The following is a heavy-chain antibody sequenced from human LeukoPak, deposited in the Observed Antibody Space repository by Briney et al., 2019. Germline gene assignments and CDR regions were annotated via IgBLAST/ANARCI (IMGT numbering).Heavy chain of an antibody. V-gene: IGHV3-30*04. D-gene: IGHD2-2*03. CDR2: ISYDGGNK. CDR3: AKDSHWILFDD. CDR1: GFTFSSYA. J-gene: IGHJ4*02. Sequence: GGSLRLSCAASGFTFSSYAMHWVRQAPGKGLEWVAVISYDGGNKYYADSVKGRFTISRDNSKNTLYLQMNSLRDEDTVVYYCAKDSHWILFDDWGQGTLVTVSS.